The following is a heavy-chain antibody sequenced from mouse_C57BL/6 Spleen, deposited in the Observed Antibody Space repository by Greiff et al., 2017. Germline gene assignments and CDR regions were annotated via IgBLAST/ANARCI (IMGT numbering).Heavy chain of an antibody. CDR3: ASSYGYDGDYYAMDY. Sequence: EVHLVESEGGLVQPGRSMKLSCTASGFTFSDYYMAWVRQVPEKGLEWVANINYDGSSTYYLDSLKSRFIISRDNAKNILYLQMSSLKSEDTATYYCASSYGYDGDYYAMDYWGQGTSVTVSS. CDR1: GFTFSDYY. V-gene: IGHV5-16*01. J-gene: IGHJ4*01. CDR2: INYDGSST. D-gene: IGHD2-2*01.